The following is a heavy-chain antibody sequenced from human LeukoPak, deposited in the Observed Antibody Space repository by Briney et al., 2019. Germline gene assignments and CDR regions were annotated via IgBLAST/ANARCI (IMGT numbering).Heavy chain of an antibody. D-gene: IGHD6-13*01. Sequence: SETLSLTCAVYGGSFSGHSWSWIRQAPGKGLEWIGEISHTGTINYNPSLKSRVTISADTSKNQFSLRLSSVTAADTAVYYCARRSSWSTYYFDYWGQGTLVTVSS. CDR3: ARRSSWSTYYFDY. V-gene: IGHV4-34*01. CDR1: GGSFSGHS. CDR2: ISHTGTI. J-gene: IGHJ4*02.